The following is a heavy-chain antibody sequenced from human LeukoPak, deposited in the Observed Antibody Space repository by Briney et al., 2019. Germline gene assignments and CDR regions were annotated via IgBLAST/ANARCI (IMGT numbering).Heavy chain of an antibody. CDR3: AARYDSSGYYYFDY. Sequence: GGSLRLSCAASGFTFSSYSMNWVRQAPGKGLEWVSSISSSSSYIYYAGSVKGRFTISRDNAKNSLYLQMNSLRAEDTAVYYCAARYDSSGYYYFDYWGQGTLVTVSS. J-gene: IGHJ4*02. CDR2: ISSSSSYI. V-gene: IGHV3-21*01. CDR1: GFTFSSYS. D-gene: IGHD3-22*01.